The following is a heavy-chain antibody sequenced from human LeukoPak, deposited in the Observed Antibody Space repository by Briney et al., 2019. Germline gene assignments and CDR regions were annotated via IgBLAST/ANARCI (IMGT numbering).Heavy chain of an antibody. CDR2: IYYSGST. Sequence: PSETLSLTCTVSGGSISSSTYCWGWIRQPPGRGLEWIGNIYYSGSTYYNPSLKSRITISVDKSKNQFSLKLASVTAADTAVYYCAGSPIGYGMDVWGQGTTVTVSS. J-gene: IGHJ6*02. V-gene: IGHV4-39*07. CDR1: GGSISSSTYC. CDR3: AGSPIGYGMDV.